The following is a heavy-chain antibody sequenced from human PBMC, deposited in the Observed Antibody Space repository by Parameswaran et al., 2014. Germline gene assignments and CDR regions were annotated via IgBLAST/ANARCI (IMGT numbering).Heavy chain of an antibody. Sequence: RWIRQPPGKGLEWIGYIYYSGSTYYNPSLKSRVTISVDTSKNQFSLKLSSVTAADTAVYYCARVGDSSGYWKGSYYYYGMDVWGQGTTVTVSS. V-gene: IGHV4-30-4*01. J-gene: IGHJ6*02. CDR2: IYYSGST. CDR3: ARVGDSSGYWKGSYYYYGMDV. D-gene: IGHD3-22*01.